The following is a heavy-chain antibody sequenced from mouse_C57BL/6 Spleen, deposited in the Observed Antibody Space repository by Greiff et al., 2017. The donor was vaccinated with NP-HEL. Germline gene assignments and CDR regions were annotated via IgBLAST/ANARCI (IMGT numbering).Heavy chain of an antibody. J-gene: IGHJ2*01. CDR1: GYTFTDYN. V-gene: IGHV1-22*01. CDR2: INPNNGGT. Sequence: VQLQQSGPELVKPGASVKMSCKASGYTFTDYNMHWVKQSPGKSLEWIGYINPNNGGTSYNQKFKGKATLTVNTSSSTAYMELRSLTSEDSAVYYCATDYYGSSYDHYYFDYWGQGTTLTVSS. CDR3: ATDYYGSSYDHYYFDY. D-gene: IGHD1-1*01.